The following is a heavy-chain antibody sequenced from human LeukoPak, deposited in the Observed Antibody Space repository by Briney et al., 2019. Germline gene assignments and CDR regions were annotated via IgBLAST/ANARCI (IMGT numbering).Heavy chain of an antibody. CDR1: GGSFSGYY. J-gene: IGHJ5*02. V-gene: IGHV4-34*01. Sequence: SVTLSLTCAVYGGSFSGYYWSWIRQPPGKGLEWIGEINHSGSTNYNSSLKSRVTISVDMSKNQFSLKLSSVTAADTAVYYCARGGGYNWFDPWGQGTLVTVSS. CDR3: ARGGGYNWFDP. CDR2: INHSGST.